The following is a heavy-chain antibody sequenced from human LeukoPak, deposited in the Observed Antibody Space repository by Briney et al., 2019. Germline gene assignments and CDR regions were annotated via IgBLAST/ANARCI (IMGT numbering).Heavy chain of an antibody. D-gene: IGHD5-18*01. V-gene: IGHV4-38-2*02. Sequence: PSETLSLTCTVSGYSVSSGYYWGWIRQPPGKGLEWVASIYRSGSTFYNPSLKSRVTISVDTSKNQFSLKLSSVTAADTAVYYCARQSRQLWFYFDYWGQGTLVTVSS. CDR3: ARQSRQLWFYFDY. CDR1: GYSVSSGYY. CDR2: IYRSGST. J-gene: IGHJ4*02.